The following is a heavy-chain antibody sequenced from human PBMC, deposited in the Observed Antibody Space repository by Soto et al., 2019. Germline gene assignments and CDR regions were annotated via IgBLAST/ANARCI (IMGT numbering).Heavy chain of an antibody. CDR3: VSRGSLNSYGYLDY. Sequence: GGSLRLSCAASGFTFSSYAMSWVRQAPGKGLEWVSAISGSGGSTYYADSVKGRFTISRDNSKNTLYLQMNSLRAEDTAVYYCVSRGSLNSYGYLDYSAQGTLVSVSS. V-gene: IGHV3-23*01. CDR1: GFTFSSYA. CDR2: ISGSGGST. D-gene: IGHD5-18*01. J-gene: IGHJ4*02.